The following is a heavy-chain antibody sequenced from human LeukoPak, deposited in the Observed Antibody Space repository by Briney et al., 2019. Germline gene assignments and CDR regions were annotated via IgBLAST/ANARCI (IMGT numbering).Heavy chain of an antibody. CDR3: ASNYYGSGSLDY. Sequence: SETLSLTCNVSGGSISSYYWSWIRQPPGEGLKWIGYIYYSGSTNYNPSLKSRVTISVDTSKNQFSLKVSSVTAADTAVYYCASNYYGSGSLDYWGQGNLVTVSS. CDR1: GGSISSYY. D-gene: IGHD3-10*01. CDR2: IYYSGST. J-gene: IGHJ4*02. V-gene: IGHV4-59*08.